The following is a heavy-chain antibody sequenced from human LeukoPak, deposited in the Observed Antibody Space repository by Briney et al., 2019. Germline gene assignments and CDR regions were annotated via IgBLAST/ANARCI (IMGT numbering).Heavy chain of an antibody. D-gene: IGHD2-15*01. CDR3: AKDPPPEDIVVVVAAKGY. V-gene: IGHV3-23*01. J-gene: IGHJ4*02. CDR2: ISGSGGST. CDR1: GFTFSSYA. Sequence: GGSLRLSCAXSGFTFSSYAMSWVRQAPGKGLEWVSAISGSGGSTYYADSVKGRFTISRDNSNNPLYLQMNSLRAEDTAVYYCAKDPPPEDIVVVVAAKGYWGQGTLVTVSS.